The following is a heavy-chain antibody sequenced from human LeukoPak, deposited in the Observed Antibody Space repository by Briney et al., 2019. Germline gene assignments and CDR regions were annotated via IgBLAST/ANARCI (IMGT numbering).Heavy chain of an antibody. J-gene: IGHJ5*02. D-gene: IGHD4-11*01. CDR1: GYTFINYY. CDR2: INPSAGST. CDR3: GRQRDSNWFDP. V-gene: IGHV1-46*01. Sequence: ASVKVSCKASGYTFINYYLHWVRQAPGQGLEWMGIINPSAGSTTYAQNFEGRVTITRDTSTNTVDTELKRLRSEDTAVYYCGRQRDSNWFDPWGQGALVTVSS.